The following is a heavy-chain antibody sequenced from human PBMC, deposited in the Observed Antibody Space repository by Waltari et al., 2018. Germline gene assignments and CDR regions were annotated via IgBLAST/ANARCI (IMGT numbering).Heavy chain of an antibody. J-gene: IGHJ3*02. CDR2: IDWDDDK. D-gene: IGHD1-7*01. CDR1: GFSLSTSGMC. V-gene: IGHV2-70*16. CDR3: ARTPTGTTRTGAFDI. Sequence: QVTLKESGPVLVKPTQTLTLTCTFSGFSLSTSGMCVSWIRQPPGKALEWLARIDWDDDKFYSTSLKTRLTISKDTSKNQVVLTRTNMDPVDTATYYCARTPTGTTRTGAFDIWGQGTMVTVSS.